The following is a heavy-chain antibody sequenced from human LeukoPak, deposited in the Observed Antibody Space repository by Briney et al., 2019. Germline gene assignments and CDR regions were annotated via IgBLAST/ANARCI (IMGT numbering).Heavy chain of an antibody. V-gene: IGHV4-59*08. J-gene: IGHJ3*02. CDR1: GGSISSYY. Sequence: SETLSLTCTVSGGSISSYYWSWIRQPPGKGLEWIGYIYYSGSTNYNPSLKSRVTISVDTSKNQFSLKLSSVTAADTAVYYCARCSSLLTGTYAFDIWGQGTMVTVSS. CDR3: ARCSSLLTGTYAFDI. CDR2: IYYSGST. D-gene: IGHD1-20*01.